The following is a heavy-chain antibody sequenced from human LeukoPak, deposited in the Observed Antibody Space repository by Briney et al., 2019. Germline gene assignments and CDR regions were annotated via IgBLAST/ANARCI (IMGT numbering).Heavy chain of an antibody. CDR2: IYSGDSDT. Sequence: RPGAPLQISCQGSGSIFTSYWIGWVRQLPGKGLEWRGFIYSGDSDTRYSPSFQSQVTISADKSISPASLQWSSLKASDTGMYYCARRIVVVPAAMGGDFDYWGQETLVTVSS. CDR3: ARRIVVVPAAMGGDFDY. J-gene: IGHJ4*02. V-gene: IGHV5-51*01. CDR1: GSIFTSYW. D-gene: IGHD2-2*01.